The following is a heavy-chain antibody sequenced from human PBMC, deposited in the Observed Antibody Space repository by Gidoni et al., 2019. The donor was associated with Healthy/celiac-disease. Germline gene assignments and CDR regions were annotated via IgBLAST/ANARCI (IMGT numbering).Heavy chain of an antibody. Sequence: QVQLVQSGAEVKKPGASVKASCKASGYTFTSYYMHWVRQAPGQGLEWMGIINPSGGSTSYAQKFQGRVTMTRDTSTSTVYMELSSLRSEDTAVYYCARECIVATISRSWFDPWGQGTLVTVSS. CDR2: INPSGGST. D-gene: IGHD5-12*01. CDR1: GYTFTSYY. J-gene: IGHJ5*02. V-gene: IGHV1-46*03. CDR3: ARECIVATISRSWFDP.